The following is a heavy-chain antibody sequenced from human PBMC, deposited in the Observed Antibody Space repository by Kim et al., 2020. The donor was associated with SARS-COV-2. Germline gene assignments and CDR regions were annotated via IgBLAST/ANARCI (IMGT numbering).Heavy chain of an antibody. Sequence: SETLSLTCTVSGYSISSGYYWGWIRQPPGKGLEWIGSIYHSVSSYYNPSLKSRVTISVDTSKNQFSLKLSSVTAADTAVYYCARVKGYSSSSGAFDYWGQGTLVTVSS. D-gene: IGHD6-6*01. CDR3: ARVKGYSSSSGAFDY. CDR2: IYHSVSS. CDR1: GYSISSGYY. V-gene: IGHV4-38-2*02. J-gene: IGHJ4*02.